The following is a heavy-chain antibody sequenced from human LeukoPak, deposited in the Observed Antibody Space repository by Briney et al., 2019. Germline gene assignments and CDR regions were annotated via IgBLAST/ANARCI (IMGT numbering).Heavy chain of an antibody. V-gene: IGHV4-59*01. CDR2: IYYSGST. J-gene: IGHJ4*02. CDR1: GGSISSYY. Sequence: SETLSLTCTVSGGSISSYYWSWIRQPPGKGLEWIGYIYYSGSTNYNPSLKSRVSVSVDTSKNQFSLKLSSVTAADTAVYYCARSNYDYGDYYFNYWGQGTLVTVSS. D-gene: IGHD4-17*01. CDR3: ARSNYDYGDYYFNY.